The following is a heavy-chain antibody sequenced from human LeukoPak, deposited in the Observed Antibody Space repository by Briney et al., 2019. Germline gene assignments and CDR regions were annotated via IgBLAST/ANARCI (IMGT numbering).Heavy chain of an antibody. CDR1: GGSIRSSSYY. D-gene: IGHD6-19*01. CDR2: IYYSGST. J-gene: IGHJ5*02. V-gene: IGHV4-39*01. CDR3: ARHGYSSGSLAWFDP. Sequence: SETLSLTCTVSGGSIRSSSYYWGWIRQPPGKGLEWIGSIYYSGSTYYNASLKSRGTISVDTSKNQFSLKLSSVTAADTAVYYCARHGYSSGSLAWFDPWGQGTQVTVPS.